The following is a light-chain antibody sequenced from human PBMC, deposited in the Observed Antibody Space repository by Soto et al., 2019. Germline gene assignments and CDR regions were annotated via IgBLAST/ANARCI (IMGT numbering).Light chain of an antibody. CDR2: DIF. V-gene: IGKV3D-15*01. CDR1: QSVGSD. Sequence: EIVVAPSTATLSLAPGGRTTLSFKASQSVGSDLAWYQQKPGQAPRLVIYDIFTRATGVPTRISGSGSGIEFTLTISSLQSEDFAVYYCQQYNSWPLTFGGGTKVDIK. J-gene: IGKJ4*01. CDR3: QQYNSWPLT.